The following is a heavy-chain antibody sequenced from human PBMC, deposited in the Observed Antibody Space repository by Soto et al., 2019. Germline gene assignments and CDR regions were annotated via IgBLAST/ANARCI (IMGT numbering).Heavy chain of an antibody. D-gene: IGHD1-26*01. CDR1: GYTFTSYA. Sequence: QVQLVQSGAEVKKPGASVKVSCKASGYTFTSYAMHWVRQAPAQRLEWMGWINAGNGNTKYSQKFQGRVTITRDTAASTAYMELSSLRSEDTAVYYCARGGSLYWYFDLWGRGTLVTVSS. CDR2: INAGNGNT. V-gene: IGHV1-3*01. CDR3: ARGGSLYWYFDL. J-gene: IGHJ2*01.